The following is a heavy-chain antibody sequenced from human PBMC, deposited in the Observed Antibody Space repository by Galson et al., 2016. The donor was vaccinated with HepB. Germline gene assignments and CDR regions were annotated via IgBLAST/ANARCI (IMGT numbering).Heavy chain of an antibody. Sequence: TLSLTCTVSGDSIDSTSHSWSWLRQPAGKGLEWIGRVFATGSTSFNPSLKSRVTLSVDTSQNHFALTRSAVTAADTAVYYFARDRGWGSMKYFDYWGQGILVTVSS. CDR1: GDSIDSTSHS. CDR3: ARDRGWGSMKYFDY. D-gene: IGHD2-21*01. J-gene: IGHJ4*02. CDR2: VFATGST. V-gene: IGHV4-61*02.